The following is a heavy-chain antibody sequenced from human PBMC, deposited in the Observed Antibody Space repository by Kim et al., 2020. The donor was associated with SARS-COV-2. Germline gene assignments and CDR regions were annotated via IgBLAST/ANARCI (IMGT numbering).Heavy chain of an antibody. CDR2: ISWNSGSI. CDR1: GFTFDDYA. Sequence: GGSLRLSCAASGFTFDDYAMHWVRQAPGKGLEWVSGISWNSGSIGYADSVKGRFTISRDNAKNSLYLQMNSLRAEDMALYYCAKDLVVRGVIVNWYFDLWGRGTLVTISS. V-gene: IGHV3-9*03. D-gene: IGHD3-10*01. CDR3: AKDLVVRGVIVNWYFDL. J-gene: IGHJ2*01.